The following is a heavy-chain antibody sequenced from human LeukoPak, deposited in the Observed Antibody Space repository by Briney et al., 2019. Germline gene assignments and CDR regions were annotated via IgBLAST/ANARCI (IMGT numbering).Heavy chain of an antibody. J-gene: IGHJ6*03. CDR2: IYSGGNT. Sequence: GGSLRLSCAASGFTVISNYMSWVRQAPGKGLEWVSVIYSGGNTYYADSVKGWFTISRDNAKNTLYLQMNSLRAEDTAVYNCAKGDFYGSGRDYYYYMDVWGKGTTVTISS. V-gene: IGHV3-53*01. D-gene: IGHD3-10*01. CDR1: GFTVISNY. CDR3: AKGDFYGSGRDYYYYMDV.